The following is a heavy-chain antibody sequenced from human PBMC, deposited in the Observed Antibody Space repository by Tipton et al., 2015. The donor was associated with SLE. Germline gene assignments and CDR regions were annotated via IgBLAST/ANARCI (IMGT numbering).Heavy chain of an antibody. Sequence: TLSLTCTVSGGSMKIGVLYWGWIRPPPGKGLEWIGRIHYSGTTYYNPSLKSRITISLDTSKNQFSLHLSSVTAADTAVYHCAYSPNRYYFDYWGQGTLVTVSS. V-gene: IGHV4-39*07. J-gene: IGHJ4*02. CDR2: IHYSGTT. CDR3: AYSPNRYYFDY. CDR1: GGSMKIGVLY. D-gene: IGHD2-15*01.